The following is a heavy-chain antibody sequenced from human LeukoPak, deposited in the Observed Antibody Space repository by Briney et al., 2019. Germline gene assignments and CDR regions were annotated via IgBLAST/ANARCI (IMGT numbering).Heavy chain of an antibody. CDR3: ARDGAVSWDYYYYYMDV. CDR1: GFTVSSNY. Sequence: PGGSLRLSCAASGFTVSSNYMSWVRQAPGKGLEWVSVIYSGGSTYYADSVKGRFTISRDNSKNTLYLQMNSLRAEDTAVYYCARDGAVSWDYYYYYMDVWGKGTTVTVSS. J-gene: IGHJ6*03. CDR2: IYSGGST. V-gene: IGHV3-53*05. D-gene: IGHD1-26*01.